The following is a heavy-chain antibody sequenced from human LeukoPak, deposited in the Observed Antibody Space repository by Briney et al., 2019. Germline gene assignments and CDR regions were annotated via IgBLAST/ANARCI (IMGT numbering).Heavy chain of an antibody. CDR1: GGSISSSNW. J-gene: IGHJ4*02. CDR3: ARGLLVGATLSLPKDFDY. V-gene: IGHV4-4*02. Sequence: SGTLSLTCAVSGGSISSSNWWSWVRQPPGKGLEWIGEIYHSGSINYKSSLKSRVTISVDKSKNQFSLKLSSVTAADTAVYYCARGLLVGATLSLPKDFDYWGQGTLVTVSS. CDR2: IYHSGSI. D-gene: IGHD1-26*01.